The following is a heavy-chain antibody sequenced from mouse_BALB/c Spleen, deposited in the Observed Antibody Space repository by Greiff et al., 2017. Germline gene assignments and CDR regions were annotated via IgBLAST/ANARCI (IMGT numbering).Heavy chain of an antibody. D-gene: IGHD2-4*01. CDR3: ARREITTEKGGAMDY. V-gene: IGHV8-12*01. Sequence: VKLMESGPGILQPSQTLSLSCSFSGFSLSTSGMCVSRLRQPSGQGLVWLAHIYWDDDNRYNPSLKSRLTISKDTSSNQLFLKITSVDEADTVTYYCARREITTEKGGAMDYWGQGTSVTVSS. J-gene: IGHJ4*01. CDR2: IYWDDDN. CDR1: GFSLSTSGMC.